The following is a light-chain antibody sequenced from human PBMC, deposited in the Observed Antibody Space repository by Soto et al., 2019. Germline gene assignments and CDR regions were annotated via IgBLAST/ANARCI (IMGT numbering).Light chain of an antibody. Sequence: QSVRTQPPSVAGASGQRVTISRTGSSSNIGAGYDVHWYQQLPGTAPKLLISGNSNRPSGVPDRFSGSKSGTSASLAITGLQAEDEADYYCQSYDSSLSGRVFGTGTKVTVL. V-gene: IGLV1-40*01. J-gene: IGLJ1*01. CDR1: SSNIGAGYD. CDR3: QSYDSSLSGRV. CDR2: GNS.